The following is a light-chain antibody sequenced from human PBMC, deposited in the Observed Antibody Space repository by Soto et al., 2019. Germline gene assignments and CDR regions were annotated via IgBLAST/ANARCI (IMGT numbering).Light chain of an antibody. CDR3: QEDDTVRLT. CDR2: AAS. CDR1: QGVANH. Sequence: DIQMTQSPSSLSASVGDTVTITCRASQGVANHLAWYQQKPGGVPQLLISAASTLESGVPSRLTRSGSKKDFSPSISSLQPGDVATHYCQEDDTVRLTLAGGTNVEIK. V-gene: IGKV1-27*01. J-gene: IGKJ4*01.